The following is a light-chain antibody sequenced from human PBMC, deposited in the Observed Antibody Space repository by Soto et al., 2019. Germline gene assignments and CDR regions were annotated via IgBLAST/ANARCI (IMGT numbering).Light chain of an antibody. CDR3: QSYDSTLSARHV. CDR1: STDVGGYDH. Sequence: QSVLTQPASVSESPGQSITISCIGTSTDVGGYDHVSWYQQHPGKAPKVIISEVSNRPSGVSTRFSGSKSGNTASLTISGLQTEDEADYYCQSYDSTLSARHVFGTGTKLTVL. CDR2: EVS. V-gene: IGLV2-14*01. J-gene: IGLJ1*01.